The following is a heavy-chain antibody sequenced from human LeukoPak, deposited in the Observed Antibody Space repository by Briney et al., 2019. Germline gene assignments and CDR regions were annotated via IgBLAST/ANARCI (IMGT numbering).Heavy chain of an antibody. Sequence: GGSLRLSCAASGFTFSSFAMTWVRQAPGKGLEWVALISGVGDATHYADSVKGRFIISRDNSKSTLFLQMNGLRADDSAIYYCAKESKWLPSYWGQGTRVTVLS. CDR2: ISGVGDAT. CDR1: GFTFSSFA. CDR3: AKESKWLPSY. J-gene: IGHJ4*02. D-gene: IGHD6-19*01. V-gene: IGHV3-23*01.